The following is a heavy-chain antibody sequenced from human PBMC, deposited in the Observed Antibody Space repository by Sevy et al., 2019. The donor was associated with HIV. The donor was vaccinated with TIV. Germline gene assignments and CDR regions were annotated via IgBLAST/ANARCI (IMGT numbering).Heavy chain of an antibody. V-gene: IGHV3-11*01. CDR1: GLNVSDYF. CDR2: ISSSGTII. CDR3: ARDLASGSFFSLYFDY. Sequence: GGSLRLSCAASGLNVSDYFMSWIRQAPGKRPEWVSYISSSGTIINYADSVKGRFTISRDKAKNSLYLQMNSLRAEDTAIYYCARDLASGSFFSLYFDYWGQGTLDTVSS. D-gene: IGHD3-10*01. J-gene: IGHJ4*02.